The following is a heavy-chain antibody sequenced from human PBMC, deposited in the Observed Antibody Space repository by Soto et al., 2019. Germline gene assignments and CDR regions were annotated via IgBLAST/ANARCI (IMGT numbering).Heavy chain of an antibody. CDR3: ARDEVGLTTGDY. CDR2: IHYSGST. D-gene: IGHD1-26*01. V-gene: IGHV4-30-4*01. J-gene: IGHJ4*02. CDR1: GGSISSGNYY. Sequence: QVQLQESGPGLVKPSQTLSLTCTVSGGSISSGNYYWSWIRQPPGKGLEWIGYIHYSGSTYYNPSPRSRVTISVDTSKNQFSLKLSSVTAADTAVYYCARDEVGLTTGDYWGQGTLVTVSS.